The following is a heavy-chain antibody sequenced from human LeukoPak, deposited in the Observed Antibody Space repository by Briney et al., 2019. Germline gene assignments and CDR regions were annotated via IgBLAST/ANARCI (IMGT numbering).Heavy chain of an antibody. V-gene: IGHV3-23*01. CDR3: ATRPAAFNYYGSGSYSQH. J-gene: IGHJ1*01. CDR2: ISGSGGST. CDR1: GFTFSSYA. Sequence: GGSLRLSCAASGFTFSSYAMSWVRQAPGKGLEWVSAISGSGGSTYYADSVKGRFTISRDNSKNTLYLQMNSLRAEDTAVYYCATRPAAFNYYGSGSYSQHWGQGTLVTVSS. D-gene: IGHD3-10*01.